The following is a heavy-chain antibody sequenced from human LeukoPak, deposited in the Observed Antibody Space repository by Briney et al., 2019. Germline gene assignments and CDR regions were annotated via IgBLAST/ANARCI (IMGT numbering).Heavy chain of an antibody. J-gene: IGHJ3*02. V-gene: IGHV4-59*01. D-gene: IGHD1-1*01. CDR2: ISHSGNT. CDR3: ARAHKLNAFDI. Sequence: SETLSLTCTVSGGSISSYDWSWIRQPPGRGLEWIAYISHSGNTNYNPSLKSRVTISADTSKNQFSLKLSSVTAADTAVYYRARAHKLNAFDIWGQGTMVTVSS. CDR1: GGSISSYD.